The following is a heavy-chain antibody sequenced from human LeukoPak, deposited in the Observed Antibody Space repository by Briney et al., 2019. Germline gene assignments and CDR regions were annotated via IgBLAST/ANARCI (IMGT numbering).Heavy chain of an antibody. CDR2: IYTSGST. CDR1: GGSIHSY. V-gene: IGHV4-4*07. CDR3: ARHIVITMVRGVISP. D-gene: IGHD3-10*01. J-gene: IGHJ5*02. Sequence: SETLSLTCTVSGGSIHSYWSWIRQPAGKGLEWIGRIYTSGSTNYNPSLKSRVTISVDTSKNQFSLKLSSVTAADTAVYYCARHIVITMVRGVISPWGQGTLVTVSS.